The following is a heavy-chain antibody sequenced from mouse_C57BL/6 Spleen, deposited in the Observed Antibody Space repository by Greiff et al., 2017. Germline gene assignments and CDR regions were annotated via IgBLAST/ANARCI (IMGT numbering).Heavy chain of an antibody. CDR1: GYSFTGYY. Sequence: VQLQQSGPELVKPGASVKISCKASGYSFTGYYMNWVKQSPEKSLEWIGEINPSTGGTTYNQKFKAKATLTVDKSSSTAYMQLKSLTSEDSAVYYCAISYGNYDYWGQGTSLTVSS. J-gene: IGHJ4*01. D-gene: IGHD2-1*01. CDR3: AISYGNYDY. V-gene: IGHV1-42*01. CDR2: INPSTGGT.